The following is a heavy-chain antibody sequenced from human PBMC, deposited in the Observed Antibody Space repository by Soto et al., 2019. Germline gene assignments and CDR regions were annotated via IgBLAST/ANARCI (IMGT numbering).Heavy chain of an antibody. CDR3: TTDSYSTMIEVRFDY. CDR1: GFAFSNAW. D-gene: IGHD3-22*01. Sequence: EVQLVESGGGLVKPGGSLRLSCAGSGFAFSNAWTNWVRHVPGKGLEWVGRIKSKALGGTTDFAAPVRGRFAITRDDSRNVAYMQMNSLYTEDTAVYYCTTDSYSTMIEVRFDYWGHGTLVTVSS. CDR2: IKSKALGGTT. J-gene: IGHJ4*01. V-gene: IGHV3-15*07.